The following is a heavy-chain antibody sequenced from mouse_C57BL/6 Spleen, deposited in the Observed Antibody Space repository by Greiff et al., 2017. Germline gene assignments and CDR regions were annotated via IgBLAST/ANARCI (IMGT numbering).Heavy chain of an antibody. D-gene: IGHD1-1*01. CDR3: ARGGARSVGDY. J-gene: IGHJ2*01. Sequence: QVQLQQPGAELVKPGASVKLSCKASGYTFTSYWMQWVKQRPGQGLEWIGEIDPSDSYTNYNQKFTGKATLTVDTSSSTAYMQLSSLTSEDSAVYYCARGGARSVGDYWGQGTTLTVSS. V-gene: IGHV1-50*01. CDR2: IDPSDSYT. CDR1: GYTFTSYW.